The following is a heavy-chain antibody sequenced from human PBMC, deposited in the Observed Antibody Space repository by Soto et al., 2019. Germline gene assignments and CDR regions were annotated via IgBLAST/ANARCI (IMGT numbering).Heavy chain of an antibody. CDR1: GFTFSSYG. CDR3: AKDPRMES. D-gene: IGHD1-1*01. V-gene: IGHV3-30*18. CDR2: VSYHGSYT. Sequence: QVQLVESGGGVVQPGRSLRLSCAASGFTFSSYGMYWVRQAPGKGPEWVAVVSYHGSYTYYADSVKGRFTISRDNSKNTLYLQMNSLRVEDTAMYYCAKDPRMESWGQGTLVSVSS. J-gene: IGHJ5*02.